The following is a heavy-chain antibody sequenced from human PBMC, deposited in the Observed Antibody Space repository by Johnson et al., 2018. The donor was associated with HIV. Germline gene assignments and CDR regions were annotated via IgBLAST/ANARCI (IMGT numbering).Heavy chain of an antibody. Sequence: VQLVESGGGLVQPGGSLRLSCAASGFTFSIYDMHWVRQTTGKGLEWVSAIGVTSDTYYPGSVKGRFTISRDNAKKSLYLKMNSLRAGDTAVYYCARGKGWLDAFDMWGQGTMVTVSS. CDR2: IGVTSDT. V-gene: IGHV3-13*01. D-gene: IGHD3-22*01. CDR3: ARGKGWLDAFDM. CDR1: GFTFSIYD. J-gene: IGHJ3*02.